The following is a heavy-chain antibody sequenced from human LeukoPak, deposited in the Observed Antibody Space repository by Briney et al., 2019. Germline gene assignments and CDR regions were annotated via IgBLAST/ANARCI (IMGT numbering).Heavy chain of an antibody. CDR2: ISSSSSYI. J-gene: IGHJ6*03. D-gene: IGHD3-10*01. V-gene: IGHV3-21*01. Sequence: RGSLRLSCAASGFTLSSHSMNWVRQAPGKGLEWVSSISSSSSYIYYADSVKGRFTISRDNAKNSLYLQMNSLRAEDTAVYHCARGSGRYSYYYMDVWGKGTTVTVSS. CDR3: ARGSGRYSYYYMDV. CDR1: GFTLSSHS.